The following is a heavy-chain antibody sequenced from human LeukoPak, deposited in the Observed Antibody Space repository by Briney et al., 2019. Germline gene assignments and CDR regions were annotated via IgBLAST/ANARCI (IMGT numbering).Heavy chain of an antibody. D-gene: IGHD1-1*01. CDR2: ISSSGSTI. Sequence: GSLRLSCAASGFTFSSYEMNWVRQAPGKGLEWVSYISSSGSTIYYADSVKGRFTISRDNAKNSLYPQMNSLRAEDTAVYYCARARYGPVDWGQGTLVTVSS. CDR3: ARARYGPVD. V-gene: IGHV3-48*03. J-gene: IGHJ4*02. CDR1: GFTFSSYE.